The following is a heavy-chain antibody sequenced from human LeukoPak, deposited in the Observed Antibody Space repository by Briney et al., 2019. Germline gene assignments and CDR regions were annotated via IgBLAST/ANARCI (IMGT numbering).Heavy chain of an antibody. CDR3: ARDHSSSCQLLDY. CDR2: INPNSGGT. V-gene: IGHV1-2*02. CDR1: GYTFTGYY. D-gene: IGHD2-2*01. Sequence: ASVKVSCKASGYTFTGYYMHWVRQAPGQGLEWMGWINPNSGGTNYAQKFQGRVTMTRDTSISTAYMELSRLRSDDTAVYYCARDHSSSCQLLDYWGQGTLVTVSS. J-gene: IGHJ4*02.